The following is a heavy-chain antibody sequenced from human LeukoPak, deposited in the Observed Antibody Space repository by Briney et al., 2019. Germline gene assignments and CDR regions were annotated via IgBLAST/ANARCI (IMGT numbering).Heavy chain of an antibody. CDR2: IIPIFCTA. CDR3: ARGFAYYDFWSGPEPYYYYMDV. Sequence: SVKVSCKASGGTFSSYAISWVRQAPGQGLEWMGGIIPIFCTANYAQKFQGRVTITADESTSTAYMELSSLRSEDTAVYYCARGFAYYDFWSGPEPYYYYMDVWGKGTTVTVSS. V-gene: IGHV1-69*13. D-gene: IGHD3-3*01. J-gene: IGHJ6*03. CDR1: GGTFSSYA.